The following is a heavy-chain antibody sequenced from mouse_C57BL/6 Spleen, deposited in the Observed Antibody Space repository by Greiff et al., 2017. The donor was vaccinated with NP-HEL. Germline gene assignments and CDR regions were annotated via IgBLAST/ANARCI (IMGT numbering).Heavy chain of an antibody. CDR1: GYAFSSSW. V-gene: IGHV1-82*01. J-gene: IGHJ4*01. Sequence: QVQLQQSGPELVKPGASVKISCKASGYAFSSSWMNWVKQRPGTGLEWIGRIYPGDGDTNYNGKFKGKATLTADKSSSTAYMQLSSLTSEDSAVYFCARDGYYVSYYAMDYWGQGTSVTVSS. D-gene: IGHD2-3*01. CDR2: IYPGDGDT. CDR3: ARDGYYVSYYAMDY.